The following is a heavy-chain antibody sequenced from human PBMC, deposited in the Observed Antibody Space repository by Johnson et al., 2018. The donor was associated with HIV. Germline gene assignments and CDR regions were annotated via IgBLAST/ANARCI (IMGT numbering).Heavy chain of an antibody. V-gene: IGHV3-33*01. Sequence: QVQLVESGGGVVQPERSLRLSCAASGFTFSSSGMLWVRQAPGKGLEWVAVIWYDGTNEYSADSVKGRFTISRDNSKNTLYLQMNSLRAEDTAVYYCATSGSHFAFDIWGQGTMVTVSS. D-gene: IGHD1-26*01. J-gene: IGHJ3*02. CDR3: ATSGSHFAFDI. CDR2: IWYDGTNE. CDR1: GFTFSSSG.